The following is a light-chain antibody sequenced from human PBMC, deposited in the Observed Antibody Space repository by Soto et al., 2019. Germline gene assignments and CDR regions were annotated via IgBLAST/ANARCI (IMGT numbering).Light chain of an antibody. CDR3: QQCYSSPRT. CDR1: QRISTY. Sequence: DIQMTQSQSTLSAGVGDRVTITCRASQRISTYLNWYQQKPGKAPTLLIYAASSLQSGVPSRFSGGGSGTDFTLTINTLQPEDFATYFCQQCYSSPRTFGQGTKVDIK. V-gene: IGKV1-39*01. J-gene: IGKJ1*01. CDR2: AAS.